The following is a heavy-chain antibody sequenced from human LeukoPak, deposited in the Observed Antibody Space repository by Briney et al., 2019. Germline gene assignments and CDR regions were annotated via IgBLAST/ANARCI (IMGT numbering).Heavy chain of an antibody. J-gene: IGHJ5*02. CDR3: ARVTAAPTGYNWFDP. V-gene: IGHV1-69*04. D-gene: IGHD1-1*01. CDR2: IIPILGLA. Sequence: GASVKVSCKASGGTLSSYGISWVRQAPGQGLEWMGRIIPILGLANYAQKFQGRVTITADTTTRTVYMEVSSLRSEDTAVYYCARVTAAPTGYNWFDPWGQGTLVTVSS. CDR1: GGTLSSYG.